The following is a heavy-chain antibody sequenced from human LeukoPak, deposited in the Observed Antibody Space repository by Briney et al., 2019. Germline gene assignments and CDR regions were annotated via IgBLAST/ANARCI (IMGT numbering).Heavy chain of an antibody. V-gene: IGHV3-23*01. CDR3: AKDLRWLQDY. CDR2: ISGSGGST. CDR1: GFTFSSYA. J-gene: IGHJ4*02. D-gene: IGHD5-24*01. Sequence: PGGSLRLSCAASGFTFSSYAMSWVRQAPGKGLEWVSAISGSGGSTYYADSVKGRFTISRDNSKNTLYLQMSSLTAEDTALYYCAKDLRWLQDYWGQGTLVTVSS.